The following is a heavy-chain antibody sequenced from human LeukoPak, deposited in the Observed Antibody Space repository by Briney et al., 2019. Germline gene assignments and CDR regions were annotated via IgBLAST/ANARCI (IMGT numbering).Heavy chain of an antibody. J-gene: IGHJ4*02. CDR1: GFTFSSFW. CDR2: TNSDGSTT. Sequence: GGSLRLSCAASGFTFSSFWMHWVRQAPGKGLVWVSHTNSDGSTTDYADSVKGRFTISRDNSENTLYLQMNSLRVADTALYYCVKERGDDYRWQNSSGFDNWGQGTLVTVSS. CDR3: VKERGDDYRWQNSSGFDN. V-gene: IGHV3-74*01. D-gene: IGHD5-24*01.